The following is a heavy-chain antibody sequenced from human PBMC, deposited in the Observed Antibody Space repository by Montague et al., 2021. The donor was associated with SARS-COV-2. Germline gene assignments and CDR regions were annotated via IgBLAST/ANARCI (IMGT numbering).Heavy chain of an antibody. CDR2: VHYAGST. Sequence: SETLSLTCEVSGGSMSGYYWTWIRQSPGKGLEWIGYVHYAGSTKYNPSLKTRVSLSLDTPKNHFSLHLSSVTAADTAIYFCASAQNTCFIANCVNYFDVWGRGALVTVSS. V-gene: IGHV4-59*01. J-gene: IGHJ4*02. D-gene: IGHD1-1*01. CDR3: ASAQNTCFIANCVNYFDV. CDR1: GGSMSGYY.